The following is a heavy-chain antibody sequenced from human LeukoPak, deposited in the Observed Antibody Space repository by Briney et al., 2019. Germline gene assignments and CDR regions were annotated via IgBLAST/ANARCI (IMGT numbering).Heavy chain of an antibody. CDR3: ARSRLYDFWSSYPYY. CDR1: GGSFSGYY. J-gene: IGHJ4*02. V-gene: IGHV4-34*01. CDR2: INHRGST. Sequence: SETLSLTCAVNGGSFSGYYWAWIRQPPGKGLEWIGQINHRGSTNYNPSLKSRVTISVDTSKNHFSLSLSSVTAADTAVYFCARSRLYDFWSSYPYYWGQGTLVTVSS. D-gene: IGHD3-3*01.